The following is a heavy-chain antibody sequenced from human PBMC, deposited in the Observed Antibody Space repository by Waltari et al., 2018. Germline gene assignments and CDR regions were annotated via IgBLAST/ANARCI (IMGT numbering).Heavy chain of an antibody. CDR1: GGSISNGELY. V-gene: IGHV4-30-4*08. CDR2: IYYNGAA. D-gene: IGHD5-12*01. Sequence: QVQLQELGPGLVKPSQTLSLTCIVSGGSISNGELYWSWIRQPPGKGLEWIGHIYYNGAAYYNPSLKGRVSISVDTSKNLFSLNLSSVTAADTAVYYCATMATINWFDPWGQGTLVSVSS. J-gene: IGHJ5*02. CDR3: ATMATINWFDP.